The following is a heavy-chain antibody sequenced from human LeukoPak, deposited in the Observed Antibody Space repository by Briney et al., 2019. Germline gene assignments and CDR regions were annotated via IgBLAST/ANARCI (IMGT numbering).Heavy chain of an antibody. CDR2: ISSISSYI. V-gene: IGHV3-21*01. CDR3: ARDRIAARPLYYFDY. D-gene: IGHD6-6*01. CDR1: GFTFSSYS. Sequence: GGSLRLSCAASGFTFSSYSMNWVRQAPGKGLECVSSISSISSYIYYADSVKGRFTIYRDNAKNSLYLQMNSLRAEDTAVYYCARDRIAARPLYYFDYWGQGTLVTVSS. J-gene: IGHJ4*02.